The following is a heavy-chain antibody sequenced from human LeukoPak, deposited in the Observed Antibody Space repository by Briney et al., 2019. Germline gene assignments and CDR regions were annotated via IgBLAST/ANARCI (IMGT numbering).Heavy chain of an antibody. CDR3: ARGIKFGVASNWFDP. D-gene: IGHD3-3*01. J-gene: IGHJ5*02. CDR1: GGTFSSYA. V-gene: IGHV1-69*13. CDR2: IIPIFGAA. Sequence: ASVKVSCKASGGTFSSYAISWVRQAPGQGLEWMGGIIPIFGAANYAQKFPGRVTITADESTSTAYMELSSLRSEDTAVYYCARGIKFGVASNWFDPWGQGTLVTVSS.